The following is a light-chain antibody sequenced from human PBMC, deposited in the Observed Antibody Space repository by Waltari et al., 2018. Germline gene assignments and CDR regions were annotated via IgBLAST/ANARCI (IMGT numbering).Light chain of an antibody. J-gene: IGKJ5*01. CDR3: QQYGSSPRT. CDR2: GAS. CDR1: QSVSSSY. Sequence: EIVLTQSPGTLSLSPGESATLSCRASQSVSSSYLAWYQQKPGQAPRLLMYGASSRATGIPDRFSGSGSGTDFTLTISRLEPEDCAVYYCQQYGSSPRTFGQGTRLEIK. V-gene: IGKV3-20*01.